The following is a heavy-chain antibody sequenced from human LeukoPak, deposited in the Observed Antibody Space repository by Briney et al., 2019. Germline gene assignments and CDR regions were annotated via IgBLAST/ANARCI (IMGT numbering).Heavy chain of an antibody. V-gene: IGHV1-2*02. CDR3: AREVEMATINYYYYYMDV. J-gene: IGHJ6*03. CDR1: GYTFTGYY. D-gene: IGHD5-24*01. Sequence: GASVKVSCKASGYTFTGYYMHWVRQAPGQGLEWMGWINSNSGGTNYAQKFQGRVTMTRDTSISTAYMELSRLRSDDTAVYYCAREVEMATINYYYYYMDVWGKGATVTVSS. CDR2: INSNSGGT.